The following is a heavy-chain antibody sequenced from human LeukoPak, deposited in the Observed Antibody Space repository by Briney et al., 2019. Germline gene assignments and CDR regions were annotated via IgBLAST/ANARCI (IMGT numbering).Heavy chain of an antibody. J-gene: IGHJ4*02. Sequence: GGSLRLCSAASGFTFSSYFMTWVRQAPGKGLEWVSAISGSGDDTYYADSVKGRFTISRDNSKNTLYVQMNSLRAEDTAVYYCAKGALITIFGVVPDYWGQGTLVTVSS. CDR2: ISGSGDDT. CDR3: AKGALITIFGVVPDY. D-gene: IGHD3-3*01. V-gene: IGHV3-23*01. CDR1: GFTFSSYF.